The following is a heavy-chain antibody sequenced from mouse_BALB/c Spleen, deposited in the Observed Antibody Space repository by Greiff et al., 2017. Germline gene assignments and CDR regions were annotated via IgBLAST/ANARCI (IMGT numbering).Heavy chain of an antibody. CDR2: IWAGGST. CDR3: ARDQDTTGPPFAY. CDR1: GFSLTSYG. V-gene: IGHV2-9*02. D-gene: IGHD1-1*01. J-gene: IGHJ3*01. Sequence: QVQLKESGPGLVAPSQSLSITCTVSGFSLTSYGVHWVRQPPGKGLEWLGVIWAGGSTNYNSALMSRLSISKDNSKSQVFLKMNSLQTDDTAMYYCARDQDTTGPPFAYWGQGTLVTVSA.